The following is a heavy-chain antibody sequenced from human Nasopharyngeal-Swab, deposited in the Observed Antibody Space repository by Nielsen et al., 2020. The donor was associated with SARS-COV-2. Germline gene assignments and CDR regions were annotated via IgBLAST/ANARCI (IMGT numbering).Heavy chain of an antibody. Sequence: GGSLRLSCAASGFTFSDHAIHWVRQAPGKGLEWVAVISYDETDQYYSGSVKGRFTIPRDSSKKVVYLQMNSLRPEDTGLYYCAKEMFKYGSGVSSDGFDVWGQGTRVTVSS. CDR2: ISYDETDQ. V-gene: IGHV3-30*18. J-gene: IGHJ3*01. CDR3: AKEMFKYGSGVSSDGFDV. CDR1: GFTFSDHA. D-gene: IGHD3-10*01.